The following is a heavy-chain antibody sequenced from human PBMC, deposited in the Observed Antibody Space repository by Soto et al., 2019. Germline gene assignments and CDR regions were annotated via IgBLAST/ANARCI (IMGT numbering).Heavy chain of an antibody. CDR2: ISAYNGNT. D-gene: IGHD2-21*02. V-gene: IGHV1-18*01. CDR3: ARSIVVVTALDY. CDR1: GYTFTSYG. J-gene: IGHJ4*02. Sequence: ASVKVSCKASGYTFTSYGISWVRHAPGRGLEWMGWISAYNGNTNYAQKLQGRVTMTTDTSTSTAYMELRSLRSDDTAVYYCARSIVVVTALDYWGQGTLVTVSS.